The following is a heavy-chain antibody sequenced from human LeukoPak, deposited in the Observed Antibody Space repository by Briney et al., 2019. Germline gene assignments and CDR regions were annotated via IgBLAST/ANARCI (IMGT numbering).Heavy chain of an antibody. D-gene: IGHD6-13*01. J-gene: IGHJ5*02. CDR3: ARVEYSSSWRYYWFDP. V-gene: IGHV1-69*01. CDR2: IIPILGTA. CDR1: GGTFSSYA. Sequence: GSSVKVACQASGGTFSSYAISWVRQAPGQGLEWMGGIIPILGTANYAQKFQGRVTITADESTCTAYMELSSLRSEDTAVYYCARVEYSSSWRYYWFDPWGQGTLVTVSS.